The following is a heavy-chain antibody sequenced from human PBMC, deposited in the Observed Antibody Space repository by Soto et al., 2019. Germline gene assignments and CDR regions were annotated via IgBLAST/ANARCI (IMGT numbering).Heavy chain of an antibody. D-gene: IGHD3-3*01. V-gene: IGHV1-69*02. CDR1: GGTFSSYT. J-gene: IGHJ6*03. CDR3: ANHLRFLSDVKDRYYMDV. Sequence: ASVKVSCKASGGTFSSYTISWVRQAPGQGLEWMGRIIPILGIANYAQKFQGRVTITADKSTSTAYMELSSLRSEDTAVYYCANHLRFLSDVKDRYYMDVWGKGTTVTVSS. CDR2: IIPILGIA.